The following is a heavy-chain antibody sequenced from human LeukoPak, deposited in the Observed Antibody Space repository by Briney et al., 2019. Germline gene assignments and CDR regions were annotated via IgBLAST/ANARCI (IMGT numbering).Heavy chain of an antibody. J-gene: IGHJ4*02. CDR2: INPSGGST. V-gene: IGHV1-46*01. CDR1: GYTFTSYY. Sequence: ASVKVSCKASGYTFTSYYMHWVRQAPGQGLEWMGIINPSGGSTSYAQKFQGRVTMTRDTSTSTVYMELSSLRAEDTALYYCVKDIRYVLGSGYFDYWGQGTLVTVSS. D-gene: IGHD3-10*02. CDR3: VKDIRYVLGSGYFDY.